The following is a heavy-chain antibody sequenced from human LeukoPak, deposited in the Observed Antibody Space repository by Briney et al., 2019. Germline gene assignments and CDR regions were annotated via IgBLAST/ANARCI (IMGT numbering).Heavy chain of an antibody. Sequence: SVKVSCKASGGTFSSYAISWVRQAPGQGLEWMGGLILTFGTENYAQKFQGRVTITADESTSTAYMELISLRSEDTAVYYCASMLYYDYVWGSYRDYYYGMDVWGKGTTVTVSS. V-gene: IGHV1-69*13. CDR3: ASMLYYDYVWGSYRDYYYGMDV. CDR2: LILTFGTE. CDR1: GGTFSSYA. D-gene: IGHD3-16*02. J-gene: IGHJ6*04.